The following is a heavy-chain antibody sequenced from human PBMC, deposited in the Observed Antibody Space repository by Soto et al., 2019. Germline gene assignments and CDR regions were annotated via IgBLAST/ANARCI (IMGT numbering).Heavy chain of an antibody. J-gene: IGHJ4*02. CDR2: FDPEDGET. Sequence: ASVKVSCKVSGYTLTELSMHWVRQAPGKGLEWMGGFDPEDGETIYAQKFQGRVTMTEDTSTDTAYMELSSLRSEDTAVYYCATGYYDSGGYVFDYWGQGTLVTVSS. CDR3: ATGYYDSGGYVFDY. V-gene: IGHV1-24*01. D-gene: IGHD3-22*01. CDR1: GYTLTELS.